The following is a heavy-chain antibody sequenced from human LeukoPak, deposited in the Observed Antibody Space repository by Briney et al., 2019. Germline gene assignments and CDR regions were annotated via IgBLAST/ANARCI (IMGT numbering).Heavy chain of an antibody. CDR2: IYYTGSV. D-gene: IGHD5-24*01. V-gene: IGHV4-59*01. CDR3: ARDDSRDGSNYNYYGTDV. J-gene: IGHJ6*02. Sequence: SETLSLTCTVSGGSISGYYWTWIRQPPEKGLEWIGYIYYTGSVIYNASLKSRVTISVDTSKNQFSLHLSSVTAADTAVYYCARDDSRDGSNYNYYGTDVWGQGTTVTVSS. CDR1: GGSISGYY.